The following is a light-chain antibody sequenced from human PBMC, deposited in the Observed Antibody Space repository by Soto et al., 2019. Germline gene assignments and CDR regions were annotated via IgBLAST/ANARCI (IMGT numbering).Light chain of an antibody. CDR2: GAS. Sequence: IVMTQSRVTLSVAPGEGAALSWRAIQSVSVNSAWYQQKPGQAPRLLIYGASTRAPGIPARFSGSESGTEFTLTISSLQPEDFAVYYCQQYNAWTLTFGHGTKVD. V-gene: IGKV3-15*01. J-gene: IGKJ3*01. CDR3: QQYNAWTLT. CDR1: QSVSVN.